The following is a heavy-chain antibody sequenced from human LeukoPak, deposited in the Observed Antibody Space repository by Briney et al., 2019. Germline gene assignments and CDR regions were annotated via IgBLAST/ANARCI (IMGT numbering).Heavy chain of an antibody. CDR2: IIPILGIA. Sequence: SVKVSCKASGGTFSSYTISWVRQAPGQGLEWMGRIIPILGIANYAQKFQGRVTITADKSTSTAYMELSSLRSVGTAVYYCAEGSNYGKDYWGQGTLVTVSS. CDR3: AEGSNYGKDY. CDR1: GGTFSSYT. J-gene: IGHJ4*02. D-gene: IGHD4-11*01. V-gene: IGHV1-69*02.